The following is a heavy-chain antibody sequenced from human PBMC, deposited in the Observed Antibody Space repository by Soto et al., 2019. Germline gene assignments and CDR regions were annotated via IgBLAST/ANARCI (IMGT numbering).Heavy chain of an antibody. J-gene: IGHJ6*02. D-gene: IGHD3-3*01. Sequence: SETLSLPCTVSGGSISSYYWSWIRQPPGKGLEWIGYIYYSGRTNYNPSLKSRVTISVDTSKNQFSLKLSSVTAADTAVYHCARGPSYYGFWSGYYPYSYYGMDVWGQGTTVTVSS. CDR1: GGSISSYY. V-gene: IGHV4-59*01. CDR2: IYYSGRT. CDR3: ARGPSYYGFWSGYYPYSYYGMDV.